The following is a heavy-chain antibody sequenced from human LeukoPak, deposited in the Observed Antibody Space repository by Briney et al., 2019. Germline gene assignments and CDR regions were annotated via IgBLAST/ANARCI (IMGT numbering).Heavy chain of an antibody. Sequence: ASVKVSCKASGYTFTSYGMSWVRQAPGKGVEWMGRISAYNGNTNYAQKLQGRVTMTTDTSTSTAYMELRSLRSDDTAVYYCARAGSSGWYGSYYGMDVWGQGTTVTVSS. CDR1: GYTFTSYG. CDR2: ISAYNGNT. D-gene: IGHD6-19*01. V-gene: IGHV1-18*01. CDR3: ARAGSSGWYGSYYGMDV. J-gene: IGHJ6*02.